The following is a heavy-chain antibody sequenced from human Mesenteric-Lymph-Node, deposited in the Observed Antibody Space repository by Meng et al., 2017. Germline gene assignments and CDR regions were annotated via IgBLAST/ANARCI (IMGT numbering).Heavy chain of an antibody. V-gene: IGHV3-49*03. CDR1: GFTFGDYA. D-gene: IGHD3-16*02. Sequence: GESLKISCTASGFTFGDYAMSWFRQAPGKGLEWVGFIRSKAYGGTTEYAASVKGRFTISRDDSKSIAYLQMNSLKTEDTAVYYCTRGVMSTFGGVIDYWGQGTLVTVSS. CDR2: IRSKAYGGTT. CDR3: TRGVMSTFGGVIDY. J-gene: IGHJ4*02.